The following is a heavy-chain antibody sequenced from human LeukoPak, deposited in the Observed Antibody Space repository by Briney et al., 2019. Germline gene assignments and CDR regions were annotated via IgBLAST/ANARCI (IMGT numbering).Heavy chain of an antibody. CDR2: IIPIFGTA. Sequence: ASVKVSCKASGGTFSSYAISWVRQAPGQGLEWMGRIIPIFGTANYAQKFQGRVTITTDESTSTAYMELSSLRSEYTAVYYCARDLGYSSGWYRYYFDYWGQGTLVTVSS. V-gene: IGHV1-69*05. J-gene: IGHJ4*02. D-gene: IGHD6-19*01. CDR3: ARDLGYSSGWYRYYFDY. CDR1: GGTFSSYA.